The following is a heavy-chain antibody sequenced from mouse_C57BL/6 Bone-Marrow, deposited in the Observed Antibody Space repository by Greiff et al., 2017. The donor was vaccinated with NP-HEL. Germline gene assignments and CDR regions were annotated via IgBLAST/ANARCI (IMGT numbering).Heavy chain of an antibody. Sequence: DVMLVESGYLSVKPGGSLKLSCAASGFTFSSYAMSWVRQTPEKRLEWVAYILSGGDYIYYADTVKGRFTISRDNARNTLYLQMSSLKSEDTAMYYCTRATPWFAYWGQGTLVTVSA. CDR1: GFTFSSYA. CDR3: TRATPWFAY. J-gene: IGHJ3*01. CDR2: ILSGGDYI. V-gene: IGHV5-9-1*02.